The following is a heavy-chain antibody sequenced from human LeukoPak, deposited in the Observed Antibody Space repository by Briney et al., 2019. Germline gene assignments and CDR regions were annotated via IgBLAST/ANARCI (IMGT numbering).Heavy chain of an antibody. CDR1: GYSFTSYW. V-gene: IGHV5-51*01. J-gene: IGHJ4*02. D-gene: IGHD3-22*01. CDR2: IYPGYSDT. Sequence: HGESLKISCKGSGYSFTSYWIGWVRQMPGKGLEWMGIIYPGYSDTRYSPSFQGQVTISADKSISTAYLQWSSLKASDTAMYYCARTLRDYYDSSGYRNLFDYWAREPWSPSPQ. CDR3: ARTLRDYYDSSGYRNLFDY.